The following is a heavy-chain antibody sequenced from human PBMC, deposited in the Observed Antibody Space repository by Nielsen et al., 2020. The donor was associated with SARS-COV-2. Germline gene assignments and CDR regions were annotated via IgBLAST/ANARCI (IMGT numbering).Heavy chain of an antibody. CDR2: IYSGGST. D-gene: IGHD3-22*01. V-gene: IGHV3-53*05. Sequence: GESLKISCAASGFTVSSNYMSWVRQAPGKGLEWVSVIYSGGSTYYADSVKGRFTISRDNSKNTLYLQMNSLRAEDTAVYYYARGGVNSSGYYYVYAFDIWGQGTMVTVSS. J-gene: IGHJ3*02. CDR3: ARGGVNSSGYYYVYAFDI. CDR1: GFTVSSNY.